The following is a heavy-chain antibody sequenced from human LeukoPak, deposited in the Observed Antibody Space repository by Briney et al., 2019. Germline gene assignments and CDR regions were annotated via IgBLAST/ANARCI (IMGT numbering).Heavy chain of an antibody. Sequence: GGSLRLSCAASGFTFSSYSMNWVRQAPGKGLEWVSSISSSSSYIYYADSVKGRFTISRDNAKNSLYLQMNSLRAEDTAVYYCARGGGYCSGGSCSPMDVWGKGTTVTVSS. CDR1: GFTFSSYS. V-gene: IGHV3-21*01. J-gene: IGHJ6*03. CDR3: ARGGGYCSGGSCSPMDV. CDR2: ISSSSSYI. D-gene: IGHD2-15*01.